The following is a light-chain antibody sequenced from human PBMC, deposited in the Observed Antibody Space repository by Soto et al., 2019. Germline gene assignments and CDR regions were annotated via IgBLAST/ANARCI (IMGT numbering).Light chain of an antibody. CDR3: QQRSNWLALT. CDR1: QSVSSY. CDR2: DAS. Sequence: EIVLTQSPATLSLSPGERATLSCRASQSVSSYLAWYQQKPGQAPRLLIYDASNRATGIPARFSGSGSGTDFTLTISSLEPADFAVYYCQQRSNWLALTFGGGTKVEIK. V-gene: IGKV3-11*01. J-gene: IGKJ4*01.